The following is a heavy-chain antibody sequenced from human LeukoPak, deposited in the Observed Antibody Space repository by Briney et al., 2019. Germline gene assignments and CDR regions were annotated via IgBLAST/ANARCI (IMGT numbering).Heavy chain of an antibody. CDR3: ARRTKYSGYELDY. V-gene: IGHV4-59*01. D-gene: IGHD5-12*01. Sequence: SETLSLTCTVSGGSISYYYWSWIRQSPGKGLEWIGYIYYSGTTNYNPSLKSRVTISVDTSKNQFSLQLRSVTAADTAVYYCARRTKYSGYELDYWGQGTLVTVSS. CDR2: IYYSGTT. CDR1: GGSISYYY. J-gene: IGHJ4*02.